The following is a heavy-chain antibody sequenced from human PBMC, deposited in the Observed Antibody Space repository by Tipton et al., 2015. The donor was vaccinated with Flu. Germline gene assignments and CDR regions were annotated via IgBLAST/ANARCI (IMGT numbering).Heavy chain of an antibody. CDR2: IYYTGST. J-gene: IGHJ6*02. CDR1: GGSISTYY. D-gene: IGHD3-9*01. CDR3: AREWLTGGYYYGMDV. Sequence: LRLSCTVSGGSISTYYWSWIRQPPGKGLEWIGVIYYTGSTNYNPSLMSRLTISLDTSKNQFSLRLNSVTAADTAVYYCAREWLTGGYYYGMDVWGQGTTVNVSS. V-gene: IGHV4-59*01.